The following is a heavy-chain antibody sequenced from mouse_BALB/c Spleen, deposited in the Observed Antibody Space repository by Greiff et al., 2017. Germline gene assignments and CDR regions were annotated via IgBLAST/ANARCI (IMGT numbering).Heavy chain of an antibody. Sequence: EVHLVESGGGLVKPGGSLKLSCAASGFTFSSYAMSWVRQSPEKRLEWVAEISSGGSYTYYPDTVTGRFTISRDNAKNTLYLEMSSLRSEDTAMYYCATYYYGSSWFAYWGQGTLVTVSA. CDR1: GFTFSSYA. CDR2: ISSGGSYT. V-gene: IGHV5-9-4*01. D-gene: IGHD1-1*01. CDR3: ATYYYGSSWFAY. J-gene: IGHJ3*01.